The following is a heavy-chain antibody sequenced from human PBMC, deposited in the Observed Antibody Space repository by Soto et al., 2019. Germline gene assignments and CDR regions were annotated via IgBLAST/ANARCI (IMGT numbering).Heavy chain of an antibody. CDR2: INHSGST. J-gene: IGHJ5*02. D-gene: IGHD3-3*01. CDR3: ARAGYYDFWSGYDSANYKRRKNWFDP. Sequence: SETLSLTCAVYGGSFSGYYWSWIRQPPGKGLEWIGEINHSGSTNYNPSLKSRVPISVDTSKNQFSLKRGSVTAADTAVYYCARAGYYDFWSGYDSANYKRRKNWFDPWGQGTLVTVSS. V-gene: IGHV4-34*01. CDR1: GGSFSGYY.